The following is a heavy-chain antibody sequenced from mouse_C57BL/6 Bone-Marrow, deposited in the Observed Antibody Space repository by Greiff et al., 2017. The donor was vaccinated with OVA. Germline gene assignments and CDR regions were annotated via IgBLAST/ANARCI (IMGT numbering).Heavy chain of an antibody. J-gene: IGHJ4*01. CDR2: IYPGSGNT. V-gene: IGHV1-76*01. D-gene: IGHD3-2*02. Sequence: VQLQQSGAELVRPGASVKLSCKASGYTFTDYYINWVKQRPGQGLEWIARIYPGSGNTYYNEKFKGKATLTAEKSSSTAYMQLSSLTSEDSAVYFCASTAQATYTLYAMDYWGQGTSVTVSS. CDR3: ASTAQATYTLYAMDY. CDR1: GYTFTDYY.